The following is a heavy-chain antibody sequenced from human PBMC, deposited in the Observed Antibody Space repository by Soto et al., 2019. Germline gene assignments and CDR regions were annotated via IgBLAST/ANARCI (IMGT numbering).Heavy chain of an antibody. J-gene: IGHJ6*02. CDR3: AKDQADCSGGDCHYYYYYYGLDV. D-gene: IGHD2-15*01. Sequence: CLRLSCSASGFTFSSYGMHWVRQARGKGLEWVAVISYDENNKDYADSVKGRFTISRDNSNNAVYLQMISLRADDTAVYYCAKDQADCSGGDCHYYYYYYGLDVWGHGATVTVSS. CDR2: ISYDENNK. CDR1: GFTFSSYG. V-gene: IGHV3-30*18.